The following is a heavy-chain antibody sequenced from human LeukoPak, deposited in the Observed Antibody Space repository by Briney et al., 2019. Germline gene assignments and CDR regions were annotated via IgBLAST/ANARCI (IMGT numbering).Heavy chain of an antibody. CDR1: GGSFSGYY. D-gene: IGHD3-3*02. V-gene: IGHV4-34*01. Sequence: SETLSLTCAVYGGSFSGYYWSWIRQPPGKGLEWIGEINHSGSTNYNPSLKSRVTISVDTSKNQFSLKLSSVTAADTAVYYCAISPLEYYFDYWGQGTLVTVSS. J-gene: IGHJ4*02. CDR3: AISPLEYYFDY. CDR2: INHSGST.